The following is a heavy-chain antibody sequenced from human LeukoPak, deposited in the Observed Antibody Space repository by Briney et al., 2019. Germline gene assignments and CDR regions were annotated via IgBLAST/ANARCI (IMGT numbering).Heavy chain of an antibody. CDR2: ISYSGRT. V-gene: IGHV4-59*08. D-gene: IGHD4-11*01. CDR1: GDSITNYY. J-gene: IGHJ4*02. Sequence: NSSETLSLTCTVSGDSITNYYWSWIRQPPGKGLEWIGYISYSGRTNYNPSLKSRVTISLDTSKNQFSLNLGSVTAADTAVYYRESHIVTTTAVDYWGQGTLVTVSS. CDR3: ESHIVTTTAVDY.